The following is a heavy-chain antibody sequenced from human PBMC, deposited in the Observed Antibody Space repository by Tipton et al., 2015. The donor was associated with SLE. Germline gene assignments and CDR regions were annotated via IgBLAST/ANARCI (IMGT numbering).Heavy chain of an antibody. J-gene: IGHJ3*02. CDR2: IFYSGST. V-gene: IGHV4-39*01. CDR3: ASEPPSLTGDNAFDI. CDR1: GGSITSSSYY. D-gene: IGHD7-27*01. Sequence: GLVKPSETLSLTCTVSGGSITSSSYYWGWIRQPPGKGLEWIGSIFYSGSTYYNPSLKSRVTISVDTSKNQFSLNLRSVIAADTALYYCASEPPSLTGDNAFDIWGQGTMVTVSS.